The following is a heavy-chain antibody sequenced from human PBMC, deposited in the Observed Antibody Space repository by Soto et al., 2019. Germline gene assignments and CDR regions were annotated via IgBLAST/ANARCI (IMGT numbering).Heavy chain of an antibody. V-gene: IGHV1-69*01. D-gene: IGHD2-21*02. CDR3: ARDRSRSYCGGDCYKYFPH. J-gene: IGHJ1*01. CDR1: GGTFSSYA. CDR2: IIPIFGTA. Sequence: QVQLVQSGAEVKKPGSSVQVSCKASGGTFSSYAISLVRQAPGQGLEWMGGIIPIFGTANYAQKFQGRVTITADESTSTAYMEMSSLRAEDTAVYYCARDRSRSYCGGDCYKYFPHWGQGTLVTVSS.